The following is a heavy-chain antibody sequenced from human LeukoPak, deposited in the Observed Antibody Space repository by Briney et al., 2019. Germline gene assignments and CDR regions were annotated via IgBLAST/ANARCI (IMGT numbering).Heavy chain of an antibody. CDR3: ARAQTYYYDSSPGY. CDR1: GFTFSSYW. CDR2: IKQDGSEK. V-gene: IGHV3-7*03. Sequence: PGGSLRLSCAASGFTFSSYWMSWVRQAPGKGLEWVANIKQDGSEKHYVDSVKGRFTISRDNAKNSLYLQMNSLRAEDTAVYYCARAQTYYYDSSPGYWGQGTLVTVSS. J-gene: IGHJ4*02. D-gene: IGHD3-22*01.